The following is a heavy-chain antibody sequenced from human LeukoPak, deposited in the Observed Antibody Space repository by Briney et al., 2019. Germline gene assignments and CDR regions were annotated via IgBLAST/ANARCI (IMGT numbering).Heavy chain of an antibody. D-gene: IGHD5-18*01. Sequence: PGGSLRFSCAASGFTVSSNYMSWVRQAPGKGLEWIGSIYYSGSTYYNPSLKSRVTISVDTSKNQFSLKLSSVTAADTAVYYCARRLRIQLWFDWFDPWGQGTLITVSS. CDR1: GFTVSSNY. V-gene: IGHV4-39*01. CDR2: IYYSGST. J-gene: IGHJ5*02. CDR3: ARRLRIQLWFDWFDP.